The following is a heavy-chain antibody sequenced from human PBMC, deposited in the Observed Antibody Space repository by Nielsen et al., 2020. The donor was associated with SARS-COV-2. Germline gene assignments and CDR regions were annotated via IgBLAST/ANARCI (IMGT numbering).Heavy chain of an antibody. D-gene: IGHD4-23*01. CDR1: GGSISSGGYS. Sequence: SETLSLTCAVSGGSISSGGYSWSWIRQPPGKGLEWIGYLYHSGSTYYNPSLKSRVTISVDRSKNQFSLKLSSVTAADTAVYYCARAPVVLGSFDIWGQGTMVTVSS. J-gene: IGHJ3*02. V-gene: IGHV4-30-2*01. CDR3: ARAPVVLGSFDI. CDR2: LYHSGST.